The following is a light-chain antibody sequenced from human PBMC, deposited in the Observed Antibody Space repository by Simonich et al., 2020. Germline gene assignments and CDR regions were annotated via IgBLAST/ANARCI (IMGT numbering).Light chain of an antibody. CDR1: QGINSY. Sequence: AIRMTQSPSSLSASTGDRVTITCRASQGINSYLAWYQQKPGKAPKLLNYKASRLESGVPTRFSGSGSGTEFTLTISSLQPDDFATYYCQQYNKGYTFGQGTKLEIK. CDR3: QQYNKGYT. V-gene: IGKV1-8*01. CDR2: KAS. J-gene: IGKJ2*01.